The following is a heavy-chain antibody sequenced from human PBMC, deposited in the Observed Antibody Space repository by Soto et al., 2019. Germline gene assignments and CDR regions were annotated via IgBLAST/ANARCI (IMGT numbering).Heavy chain of an antibody. CDR3: SSSYKIWIGIFDP. CDR1: GFSVTSNH. CDR2: IYTGGNT. Sequence: EVQLVESGGGSVQPGGSLRLSCAASGFSVTSNHMSWVRQAPGKGLEWVSAIYTGGNTYYADSVKGRFTISRDNSKNTLYLQMNSLRAEDTAVYYCSSSYKIWIGIFDPWGQGTLVTVSS. J-gene: IGHJ5*02. V-gene: IGHV3-66*01. D-gene: IGHD3-3*01.